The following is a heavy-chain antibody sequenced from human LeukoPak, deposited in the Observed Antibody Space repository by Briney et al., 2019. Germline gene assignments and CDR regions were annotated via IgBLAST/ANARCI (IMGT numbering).Heavy chain of an antibody. CDR2: INHSGST. V-gene: IGHV4-34*01. J-gene: IGHJ3*02. CDR1: GGSFSGYY. Sequence: PSETLSLTCAVYGGSFSGYYWSWIRQPPGKGLEWIGEINHSGSTNYNPSLKSRVTISVDTSKNQFSLKLSSVTAADTAVYYCARFVRETPRVLRRFGGDDAFDIWGQGTMVTVSS. CDR3: ARFVRETPRVLRRFGGDDAFDI. D-gene: IGHD3-10*01.